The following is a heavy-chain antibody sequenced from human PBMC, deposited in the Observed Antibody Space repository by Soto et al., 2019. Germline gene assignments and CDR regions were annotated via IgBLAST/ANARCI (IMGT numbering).Heavy chain of an antibody. Sequence: VGSLRLSCAASGFTFSSYSMNWVRQAPGKGLEWVSYISSSSSTIYYADSVKGRFTISRDNAKNSLYLQMNSLRDEDTAVYYCARAHLYYDYVWGSYRQTAFDYWGQGTPVTVSS. CDR3: ARAHLYYDYVWGSYRQTAFDY. D-gene: IGHD3-16*02. CDR2: ISSSSSTI. V-gene: IGHV3-48*02. J-gene: IGHJ4*02. CDR1: GFTFSSYS.